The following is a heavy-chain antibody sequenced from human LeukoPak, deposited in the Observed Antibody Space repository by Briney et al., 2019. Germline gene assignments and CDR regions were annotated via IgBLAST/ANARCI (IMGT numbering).Heavy chain of an antibody. J-gene: IGHJ3*02. Sequence: ASVKVSCKASGYTFTSYGISWVRQAPGQGLEWMGWISAYNGNTNYAQKLQGRVTMTTDTSTSTAYMELSRLRSDDTAVYYCAREGPAAIGRDAFDIWGQGTMVTVSS. V-gene: IGHV1-18*01. CDR1: GYTFTSYG. D-gene: IGHD2-2*01. CDR3: AREGPAAIGRDAFDI. CDR2: ISAYNGNT.